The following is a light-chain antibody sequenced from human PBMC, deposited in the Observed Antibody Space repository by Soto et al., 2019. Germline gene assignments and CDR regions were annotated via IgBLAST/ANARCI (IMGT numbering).Light chain of an antibody. CDR1: SSDVGGYNY. V-gene: IGLV2-11*01. CDR3: CSYAGSNSFDV. J-gene: IGLJ1*01. Sequence: QSALTQPRSVSGSTGQSVTISCTGTSSDVGGYNYVSWYQHHPGKAPKFIMSDVNKRPSGVPDRFSGSKSGNTAYLTISGLQAEDEADYHCCSYAGSNSFDVFGTGTKLTVL. CDR2: DVN.